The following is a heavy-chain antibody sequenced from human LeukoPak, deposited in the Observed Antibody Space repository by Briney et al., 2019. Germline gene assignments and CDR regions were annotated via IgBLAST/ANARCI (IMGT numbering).Heavy chain of an antibody. CDR2: IYPGDSDT. CDR1: GYSFTSYW. D-gene: IGHD3-10*01. Sequence: GESLKISCKGSGYSFTSYWIGWVRQMPGKGLEWMGIIYPGDSDTRYSPSFQGQVTISADKSIGTAYLQWSSLKTSDTAMYYCARRTPNYNYDYWGQGTLVTVSS. J-gene: IGHJ4*02. CDR3: ARRTPNYNYDY. V-gene: IGHV5-51*01.